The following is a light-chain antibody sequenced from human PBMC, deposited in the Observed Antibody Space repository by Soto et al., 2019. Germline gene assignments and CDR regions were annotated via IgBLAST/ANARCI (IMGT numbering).Light chain of an antibody. V-gene: IGLV3-21*04. CDR2: YDT. CDR1: NIGSKS. CDR3: QVWDSSSDSVV. Sequence: SYVLTQPPSVSVAPGKTARLTCGGNNIGSKSVHWYQQKPGQAPMMVIYYDTDRPSGIPERFSGSNSGNTATLTISRVEAGDEADFYCQVWDSSSDSVVFGGGTKLTVL. J-gene: IGLJ2*01.